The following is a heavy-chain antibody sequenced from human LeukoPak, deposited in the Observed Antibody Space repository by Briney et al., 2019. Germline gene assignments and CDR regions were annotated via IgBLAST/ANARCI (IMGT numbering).Heavy chain of an antibody. CDR3: ARDRYGSGSYYNLFDY. CDR2: ISYDGSNK. D-gene: IGHD3-10*01. J-gene: IGHJ4*02. Sequence: GGSLRLSCSASGFTFNKYAIHWVRQAPGKGLEWVAVISYDGSNKYYADSVKGRFTISRDNSKNTLYLQMNSLRAEDTAVYYCARDRYGSGSYYNLFDYWGQGTLVTVSS. V-gene: IGHV3-30-3*01. CDR1: GFTFNKYA.